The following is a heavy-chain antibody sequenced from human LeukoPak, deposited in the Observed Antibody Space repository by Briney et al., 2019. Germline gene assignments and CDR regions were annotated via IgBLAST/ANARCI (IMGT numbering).Heavy chain of an antibody. J-gene: IGHJ4*02. D-gene: IGHD3-16*01. CDR3: ARYGGFLDY. V-gene: IGHV3-30*19. CDR1: GFTFSSYG. CDR2: ISYDGRNQ. Sequence: PGGSLRLSCAASGFTFSSYGMHWVRQAPGKGLEWVAVISYDGRNQYYADSVKGRFTVSRDNSKSTLYLQMNRLRGEDTAVYNCARYGGFLDYWGQGTLVTVSS.